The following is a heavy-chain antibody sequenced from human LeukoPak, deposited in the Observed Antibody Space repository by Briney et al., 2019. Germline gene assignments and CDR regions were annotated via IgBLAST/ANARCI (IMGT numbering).Heavy chain of an antibody. V-gene: IGHV4-59*01. J-gene: IGHJ4*02. CDR2: IYYSGSS. D-gene: IGHD3-22*01. CDR1: GASISSSY. CDR3: ARRLYDSSGYYLDY. Sequence: SETLSLTCTVSGASISSSYWSWIRQPPGKGLEWIGYIYYSGSSSYNPSLKSRVTISVDTSKNQFSLKLSSVIAADTAIYYCARRLYDSSGYYLDYWGQGTLVTVSS.